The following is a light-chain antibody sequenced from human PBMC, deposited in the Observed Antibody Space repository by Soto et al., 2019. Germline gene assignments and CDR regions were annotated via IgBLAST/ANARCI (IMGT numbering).Light chain of an antibody. CDR2: GAS. Sequence: EIVLTQSPSTLSLSPGERATLSCRASQSVSSSFAWYQQTPGQAPRLGIYGASSRAAGIPDRFSGSGSGTDFALTISSPEPEDFEVYYCQQYGSSPPLTFGGGTKVEIK. V-gene: IGKV3-20*01. CDR3: QQYGSSPPLT. CDR1: QSVSSS. J-gene: IGKJ4*01.